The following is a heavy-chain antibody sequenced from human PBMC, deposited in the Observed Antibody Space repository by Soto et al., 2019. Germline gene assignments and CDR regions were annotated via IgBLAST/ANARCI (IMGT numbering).Heavy chain of an antibody. CDR2: IDPSDSYT. V-gene: IGHV5-10-1*01. CDR3: ARHEVANWFDP. Sequence: PGESLKISCKGSGYIFSRYWISWVRQMPGKGLEWMGKIDPSDSYTNYSPSFQGHVTISADKSVNTAYLEWRSLKASDTAMYCCARHEVANWFDPWGQGTLVTVSS. CDR1: GYIFSRYW. J-gene: IGHJ5*02.